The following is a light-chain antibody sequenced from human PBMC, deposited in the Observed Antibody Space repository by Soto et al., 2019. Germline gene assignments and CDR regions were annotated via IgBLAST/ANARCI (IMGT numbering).Light chain of an antibody. CDR1: SGHSSYA. J-gene: IGLJ3*02. CDR2: LNSDGSH. CDR3: QTWGTDIRGV. V-gene: IGLV4-69*01. Sequence: QLVLTQSPSASASLGASVKLTCTLSSGHSSYAIVWHQQQPEKGPRYLMKLNSDGSHTKGDGIPDRFSGSSSGAERYLTISSLQSEDEADYYCQTWGTDIRGVVGGGTQLTVL.